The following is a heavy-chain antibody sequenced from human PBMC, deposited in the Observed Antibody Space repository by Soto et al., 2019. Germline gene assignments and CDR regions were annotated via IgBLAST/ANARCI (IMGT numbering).Heavy chain of an antibody. D-gene: IGHD2-2*01. CDR3: ARGGGSTKVDY. CDR1: GGSITSSGYY. CDR2: TSNSGST. V-gene: IGHV4-31*03. Sequence: QVQLQESGPGLVKPSQTLSLTCTVSGGSITSSGYYWSWNHQHPGEGPEWIGFTSNSGSTSYNPSPKSRVTISVDTSPTPFSLYLKSVTAADTAVYYCARGGGSTKVDYWGQGTLVTVSP. J-gene: IGHJ4*02.